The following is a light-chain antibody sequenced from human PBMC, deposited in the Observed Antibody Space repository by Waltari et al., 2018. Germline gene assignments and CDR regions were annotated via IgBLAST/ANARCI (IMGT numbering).Light chain of an antibody. CDR1: HGISSY. CDR2: VAS. CDR3: QQLSSYPIT. Sequence: DIQLTQSPSFLSASVGDRVTITCRGSHGISSYLAWFQQKAGKAPNLLIYVASTLQSGVPSRFSGSGSGTEFTLTISSLQPEDFTTYYCQQLSSYPITFGQGTRLEIK. J-gene: IGKJ5*01. V-gene: IGKV1-9*01.